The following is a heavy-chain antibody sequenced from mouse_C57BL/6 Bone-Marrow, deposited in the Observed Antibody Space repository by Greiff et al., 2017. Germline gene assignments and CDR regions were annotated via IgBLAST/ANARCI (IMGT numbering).Heavy chain of an antibody. V-gene: IGHV2-9-1*01. Sequence: VQLQQSGPGLVAPSQSLSITCTVSGFSLTSYAISWVRQPPGKGLEWLGVIWTGGGTNYNSALKSRLSISKDNSKSQVFLKMNSLQTDDTARYYCARTSHYGSSYGFAYWGQGTLVTVSA. J-gene: IGHJ3*01. CDR1: GFSLTSYA. CDR2: IWTGGGT. D-gene: IGHD1-1*01. CDR3: ARTSHYGSSYGFAY.